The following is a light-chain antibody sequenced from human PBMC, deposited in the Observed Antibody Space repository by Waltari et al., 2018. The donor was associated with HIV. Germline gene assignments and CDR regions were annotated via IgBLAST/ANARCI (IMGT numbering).Light chain of an antibody. Sequence: NFMLTQPHSVSESPGKTVTISCTGSSGSIASNYVQLYQQRPGSAPTTVIYEDNQRPSGVPDRFSGSIDRSSNSASLTISGLKTEDEADYYCQSYDSSKWVFGGGTKLTVL. CDR1: SGSIASNY. J-gene: IGLJ3*02. V-gene: IGLV6-57*02. CDR3: QSYDSSKWV. CDR2: EDN.